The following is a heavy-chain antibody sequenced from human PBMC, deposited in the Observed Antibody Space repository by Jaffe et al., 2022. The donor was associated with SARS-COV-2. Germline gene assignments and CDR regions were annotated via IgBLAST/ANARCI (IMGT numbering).Heavy chain of an antibody. D-gene: IGHD3-22*01. CDR3: AHSPRYYYDTSGYRPAEYFQH. V-gene: IGHV2-5*02. J-gene: IGHJ1*01. CDR2: IYWDTDR. Sequence: QITLKESGPTLVKPTQTLTLTCTFSGFSLSTSGVSVGWIRQPPGKALEWLALIYWDTDRRYSPSLKSRLTITKDTSKNQVVLTMTNMDPVDTATYYCAHSPRYYYDTSGYRPAEYFQHWGQGTLVIVSS. CDR1: GFSLSTSGVS.